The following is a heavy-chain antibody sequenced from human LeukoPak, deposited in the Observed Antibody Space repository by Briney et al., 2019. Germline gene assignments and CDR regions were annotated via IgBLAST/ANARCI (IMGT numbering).Heavy chain of an antibody. CDR1: GFTFSSYG. D-gene: IGHD3-9*01. CDR2: IRYDGSNK. CDR3: AKDDSLDILTGAGFDY. V-gene: IGHV3-30*02. Sequence: GGSLRLSCVASGFTFSSYGMHWVRQAPGKGLEWVAFIRYDGSNKYYADSVKGRFTISRDNSKNTLYLQMNSLRAEDTAVYYCAKDDSLDILTGAGFDYWGRGTLVTVSS. J-gene: IGHJ4*02.